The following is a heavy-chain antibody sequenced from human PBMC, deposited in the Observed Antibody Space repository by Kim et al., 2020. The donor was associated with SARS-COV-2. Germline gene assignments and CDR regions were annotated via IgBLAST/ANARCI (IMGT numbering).Heavy chain of an antibody. CDR1: GGSISSSSYY. CDR3: ARLSRGYSYGDDY. J-gene: IGHJ4*02. Sequence: SETLSLTCTVSGGSISSSSYYWGWIRQPPGKGLEWIGSIYYSGSTYYNPSLKSRVTISVDTSKNQFSLKLSSVTAADTAVYYCARLSRGYSYGDDYWGQG. D-gene: IGHD5-18*01. CDR2: IYYSGST. V-gene: IGHV4-39*01.